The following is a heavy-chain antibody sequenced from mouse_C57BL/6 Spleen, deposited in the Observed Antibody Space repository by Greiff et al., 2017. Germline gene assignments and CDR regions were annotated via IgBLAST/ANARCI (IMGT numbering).Heavy chain of an antibody. CDR2: IWSGGST. V-gene: IGHV2-2*01. CDR1: GFSLTSYG. D-gene: IGHD1-1*01. Sequence: QVQLQQSGPGLVQPSQSLSITCTVSGFSLTSYGVHWVRQSPGKGLEWLGVIWSGGSTDYNAAFISRLSISKDNSKSQVFFKMNSLQADDTAIYYCARNSYYYGSSHFDYWGQGTTLTVSS. J-gene: IGHJ2*01. CDR3: ARNSYYYGSSHFDY.